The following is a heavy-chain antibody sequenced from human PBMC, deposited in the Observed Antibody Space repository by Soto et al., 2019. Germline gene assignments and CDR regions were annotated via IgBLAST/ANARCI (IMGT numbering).Heavy chain of an antibody. Sequence: QVQLVQSGAEVKKPGASVKVSCKASGYTFTSYGISWVRQAPGQGLEWMGWISAYNGNTNYAQKLQGRVTMTTDTSTRTAYMDLRSLRSDDTAVYYCARGAQVGSAKDYYYYHMDVWGKGSSVTVSS. V-gene: IGHV1-18*01. D-gene: IGHD6-25*01. CDR2: ISAYNGNT. CDR3: ARGAQVGSAKDYYYYHMDV. CDR1: GYTFTSYG. J-gene: IGHJ6*03.